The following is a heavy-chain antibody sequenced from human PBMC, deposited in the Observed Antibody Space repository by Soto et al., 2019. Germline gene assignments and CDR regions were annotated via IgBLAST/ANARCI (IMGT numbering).Heavy chain of an antibody. Sequence: GGSLRLSCAASGFTFSNAWMNWVRQAPGKGLEWVGRIKSKTDAGTTDYAEPGKGRFTISSDDSKNTLYLQMNSLKTEDTAVYYCTTDTYCSSTSCYVPAPDYYYYGMDVWGQGTTVTVSS. J-gene: IGHJ6*02. D-gene: IGHD2-2*01. CDR2: IKSKTDAGTT. CDR3: TTDTYCSSTSCYVPAPDYYYYGMDV. V-gene: IGHV3-15*07. CDR1: GFTFSNAW.